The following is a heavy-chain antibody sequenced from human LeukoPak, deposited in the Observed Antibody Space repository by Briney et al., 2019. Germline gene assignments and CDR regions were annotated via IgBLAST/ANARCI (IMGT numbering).Heavy chain of an antibody. D-gene: IGHD3-10*01. CDR3: ARGLFGELS. CDR2: ISSSSSYI. V-gene: IGHV3-21*04. Sequence: AGGSLRLSCAASGFTFVDFGMNWVRQVPGKGLEWVSSISSSSSYIYYADSVKGRFTISRDNAKNSLYLQMNSLRAEDTAVYYCARGLFGELSWGQGTLVTVSS. J-gene: IGHJ4*02. CDR1: GFTFVDFG.